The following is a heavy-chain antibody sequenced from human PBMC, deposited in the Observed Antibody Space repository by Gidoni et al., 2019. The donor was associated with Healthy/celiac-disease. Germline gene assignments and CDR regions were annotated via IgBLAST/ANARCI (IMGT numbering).Heavy chain of an antibody. Sequence: QVQLQESGPGLVQPSQTLSLTCTVSGGSISSGGYYWSWIRQHPGKGLEWIGYIYYSGSTYYNPSLKSRVTISVDTSKNQFSLKLSSVTAADTAVYYCARLEPIVVVPAAIGWFDPWGQGTLVTVSS. J-gene: IGHJ5*02. CDR2: IYYSGST. CDR3: ARLEPIVVVPAAIGWFDP. D-gene: IGHD2-2*01. V-gene: IGHV4-31*03. CDR1: GGSISSGGYY.